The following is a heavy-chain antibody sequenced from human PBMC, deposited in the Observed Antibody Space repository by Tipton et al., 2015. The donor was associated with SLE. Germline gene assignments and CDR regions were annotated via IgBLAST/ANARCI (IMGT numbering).Heavy chain of an antibody. CDR3: ARGDYYDSSGHDAFDI. CDR1: GGSISSHY. V-gene: IGHV4-59*11. CDR2: IYYSGST. Sequence: TLSLTCTVSGGSISSHYWSWIRQPPGKGLEWIGYIYYSGSTNYNPPLKSRVTISVDTSKNQFSLKLSSVTAADTAVYYCARGDYYDSSGHDAFDIWGQGTMVTVSS. D-gene: IGHD3-22*01. J-gene: IGHJ3*02.